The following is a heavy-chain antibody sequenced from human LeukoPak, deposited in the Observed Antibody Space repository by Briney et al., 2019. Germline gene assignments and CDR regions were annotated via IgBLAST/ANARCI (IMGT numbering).Heavy chain of an antibody. CDR3: ARGLPTRTPYYFDY. V-gene: IGHV1-2*02. J-gene: IGHJ4*02. Sequence: ASVKVSCKASGYTFTGYYMHWVRQAPGQGLEWMGWINPNSGGTNYAQKFQGRVTMTRDTSISKAYMELSRLRSDDTAVYYCARGLPTRTPYYFDYWGQGTLVTVSS. CDR2: INPNSGGT. CDR1: GYTFTGYY.